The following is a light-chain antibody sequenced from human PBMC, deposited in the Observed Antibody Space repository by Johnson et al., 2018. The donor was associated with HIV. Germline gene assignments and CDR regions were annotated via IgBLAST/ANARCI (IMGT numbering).Light chain of an antibody. J-gene: IGLJ1*01. CDR3: GTWDSSLGGHYV. Sequence: QSVLTQPPSVSAAPGQKVTISCSGGSSNIGNNFVSWYQQLPGTAPKLLIFENNKRPSGIPNRFSGSKSGTSATLGITGLQTGDEADYYCGTWDSSLGGHYVFGPGTKGTVL. CDR1: SSNIGNNF. CDR2: ENN. V-gene: IGLV1-51*02.